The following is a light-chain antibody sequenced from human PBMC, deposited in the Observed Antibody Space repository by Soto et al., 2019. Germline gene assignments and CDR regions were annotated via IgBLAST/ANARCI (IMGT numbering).Light chain of an antibody. CDR1: QSVTSSS. Sequence: EIVLTQSPGTLSLSPGERATLSCTASQSVTSSSLAWYQRKPGQAPRLLIHTTSIRATDIPDRFSGSGSGTDFTLTISRLQPEDSAVYYCQQCGGSPLFSFGPGTRVDI. CDR2: TTS. J-gene: IGKJ3*01. V-gene: IGKV3-20*01. CDR3: QQCGGSPLFS.